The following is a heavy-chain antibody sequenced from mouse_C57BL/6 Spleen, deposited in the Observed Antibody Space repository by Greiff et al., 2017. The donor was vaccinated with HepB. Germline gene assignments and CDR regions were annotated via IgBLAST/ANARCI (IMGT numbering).Heavy chain of an antibody. D-gene: IGHD2-3*01. Sequence: EVQRVESGGGLVQSGRSLRLSCATSGFTFSDFYMEWVRQAPGKGLEWIAASRNKANDYTTEYSASVKGRFIVSRDTSQSILYLQMNALRAEDTAIYYCARDADGYYGPFAYWGQGTLVTVSA. J-gene: IGHJ3*01. CDR1: GFTFSDFY. V-gene: IGHV7-1*01. CDR3: ARDADGYYGPFAY. CDR2: SRNKANDYTT.